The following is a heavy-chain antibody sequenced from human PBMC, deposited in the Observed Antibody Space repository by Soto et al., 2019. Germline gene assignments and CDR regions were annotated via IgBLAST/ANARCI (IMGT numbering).Heavy chain of an antibody. Sequence: PGGSLRLSCAASGFTVNNNYLSWVRQAPGKGLEWVSDIIDSGGSTYYADAVKGRFTISRDNSKSTLYLQMNSLRAEDTAVYYCGKGRSYYYYYGVDVWGQGTTVTVSS. J-gene: IGHJ6*02. V-gene: IGHV3-23*01. CDR1: GFTVNNNY. CDR3: GKGRSYYYYYGVDV. CDR2: IIDSGGST. D-gene: IGHD1-26*01.